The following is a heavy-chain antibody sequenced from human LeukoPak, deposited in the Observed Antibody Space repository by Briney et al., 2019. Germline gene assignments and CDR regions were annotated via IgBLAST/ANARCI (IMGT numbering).Heavy chain of an antibody. CDR1: GCTFSSDS. Sequence: PGGSLRLSCAVSGCTFSSDSMNWVRLAPAKGQGLESYVSSSSSTIYYADYVKGRFTISRDNAKNSLYLQMNSLRAEDTAVYYWARDMPFRGLPSKEKDYWGQGTLVTVSS. CDR3: ARDMPFRGLPSKEKDY. CDR2: VSSSSSTI. J-gene: IGHJ4*02. V-gene: IGHV3-48*01. D-gene: IGHD3-10*01.